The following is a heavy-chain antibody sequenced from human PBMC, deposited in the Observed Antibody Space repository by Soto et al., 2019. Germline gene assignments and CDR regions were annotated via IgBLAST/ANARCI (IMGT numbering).Heavy chain of an antibody. J-gene: IGHJ4*02. D-gene: IGHD3-22*01. CDR1: GFDFNNYW. CDR2: INGDGSDT. Sequence: GGSLRLSCGASGFDFNNYWMHWVRQVPGKGLVWVSRINGDGSDTKYADSVKGRFTISRDNAKNSLYLQMNSLRAEDTAVYYCARTLYYYDSSGYFHYWGQGTLVTVSS. V-gene: IGHV3-74*03. CDR3: ARTLYYYDSSGYFHY.